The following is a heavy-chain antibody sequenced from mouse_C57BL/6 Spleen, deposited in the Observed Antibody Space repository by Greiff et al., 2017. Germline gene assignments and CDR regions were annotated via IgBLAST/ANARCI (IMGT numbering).Heavy chain of an antibody. J-gene: IGHJ3*01. Sequence: EVKLMESGGGLVQPGGSLSLSCAASGFTFTAYYMSWVRQPPGKALEWLGFIRNKANGYTTEYSASVKGRFTISRDNSQSILYLQMNALRAEDSATYYCARYMTPDYDYDWFAYWGQGTLVTVSA. CDR1: GFTFTAYY. V-gene: IGHV7-3*01. D-gene: IGHD2-4*01. CDR3: ARYMTPDYDYDWFAY. CDR2: IRNKANGYTT.